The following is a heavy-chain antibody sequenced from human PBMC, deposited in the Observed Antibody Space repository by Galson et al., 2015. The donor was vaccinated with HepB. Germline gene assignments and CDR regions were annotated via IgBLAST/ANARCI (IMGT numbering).Heavy chain of an antibody. CDR1: GYTFTSYG. Sequence: SVKVSCKASGYTFTSYGISRVRQAPGQGLEWMGWISAYNGNTNYAQKLQGRVTMTTDTSTSTAYMELRSLRSDDTAVYYCARTPRQWLAWFDPWGQGTLVTVSS. D-gene: IGHD6-19*01. J-gene: IGHJ5*02. CDR2: ISAYNGNT. V-gene: IGHV1-18*01. CDR3: ARTPRQWLAWFDP.